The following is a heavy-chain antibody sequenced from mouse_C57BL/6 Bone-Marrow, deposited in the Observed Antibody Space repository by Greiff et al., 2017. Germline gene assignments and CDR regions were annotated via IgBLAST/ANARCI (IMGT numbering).Heavy chain of an antibody. J-gene: IGHJ2*01. CDR2: IDPSDSDT. CDR3: ARGWDY. D-gene: IGHD1-1*02. CDR1: GYTFTSYW. V-gene: IGHV1-52*01. Sequence: VQLQQPGAELVRPGSSVKLSCKASGYTFTSYWMHWVKQRPIQGLEWIGNIDPSDSDTHYNQKFKDKATLTVDKSSSTAYMQLSSLTSEDSAVYYCARGWDYWGQGTTLTVSS.